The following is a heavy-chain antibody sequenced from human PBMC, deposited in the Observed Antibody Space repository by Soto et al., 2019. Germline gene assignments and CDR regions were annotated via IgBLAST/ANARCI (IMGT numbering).Heavy chain of an antibody. CDR3: AAPTGEPGGGGYYFDY. Sequence: EVQLVESGGGLIQPGGSLRLSCAASGFTVSNNYMSWVRQPPGKGLEWVSIIYSGGNTYYADAVKGRFTISKDKSKNTQYLQMNSLRAGDTGVYYGAAPTGEPGGGGYYFDYWGQGTLVTVSS. D-gene: IGHD3-16*01. CDR2: IYSGGNT. V-gene: IGHV3-53*01. J-gene: IGHJ4*02. CDR1: GFTVSNNY.